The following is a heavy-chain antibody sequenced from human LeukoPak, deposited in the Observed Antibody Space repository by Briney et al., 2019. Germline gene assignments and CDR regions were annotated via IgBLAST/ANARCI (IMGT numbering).Heavy chain of an antibody. J-gene: IGHJ4*02. V-gene: IGHV6-1*01. CDR3: ARVGEQWLVFFDY. CDR1: GDSVSSNSAA. Sequence: SQTLSLTCAISGDSVSSNSAAWNWIRQSPSRGLEWLGRTYYRSKWYNDYAVSVKSRITINPDTSKNQFPLQPNSLTPKDTAVYYCARVGEQWLVFFDYWGQGTLVTVSS. CDR2: TYYRSKWYN. D-gene: IGHD6-19*01.